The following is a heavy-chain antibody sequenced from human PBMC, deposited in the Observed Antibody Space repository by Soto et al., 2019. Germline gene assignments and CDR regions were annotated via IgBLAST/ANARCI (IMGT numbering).Heavy chain of an antibody. V-gene: IGHV4-30-2*01. CDR2: IYHSGST. J-gene: IGHJ4*02. D-gene: IGHD3-22*01. Sequence: SETLSLTCAVSGGSISSGGYSWSWIRQPPGKGLEWIGYIYHSGSTYYNPSLKSRVTISVDRSKNQFSLKLSSVTAADTAVYYCARGGVDYYDSSGYYFSPYYFDYWGQGTLVTVPS. CDR1: GGSISSGGYS. CDR3: ARGGVDYYDSSGYYFSPYYFDY.